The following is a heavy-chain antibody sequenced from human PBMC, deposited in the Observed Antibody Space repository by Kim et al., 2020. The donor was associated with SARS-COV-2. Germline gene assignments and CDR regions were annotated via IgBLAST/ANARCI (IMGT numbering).Heavy chain of an antibody. CDR3: ARRFRSPDAFDI. V-gene: IGHV1-2*02. J-gene: IGHJ3*02. Sequence: NYAQKVQGRVTMTRDTSISTAYMELSRLRSDDTAVYYCARRFRSPDAFDIWGQGTMVTVSS. D-gene: IGHD3-3*01.